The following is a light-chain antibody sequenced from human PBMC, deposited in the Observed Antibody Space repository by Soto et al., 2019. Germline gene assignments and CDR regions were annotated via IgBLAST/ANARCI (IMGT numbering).Light chain of an antibody. CDR2: EGS. V-gene: IGLV2-23*01. J-gene: IGLJ1*01. Sequence: QSALTQPASVSGSPGQSITISCTGTIRDVGSYNLVSWYQQHPGKAPKLMIYEGSKRPSGVSNRFSGSKSGSTASLTISGLQAEDEADYYCCLYAGSSTYVFGTGTKLTVL. CDR1: IRDVGSYNL. CDR3: CLYAGSSTYV.